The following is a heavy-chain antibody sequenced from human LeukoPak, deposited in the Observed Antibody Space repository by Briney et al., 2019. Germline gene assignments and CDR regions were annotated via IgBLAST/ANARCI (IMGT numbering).Heavy chain of an antibody. Sequence: PSETLSLTCTVSGGSINIFYWSWIRQPAGKGLEWIGRIYSSGTTNYNPSLQSRVTMSVDTSKKQFSLKLSSVTAADTAVYYCARDRTESDIPPYYFDYWGQGTLVTVSS. CDR1: GGSINIFY. CDR2: IYSSGTT. V-gene: IGHV4-4*07. CDR3: ARDRTESDIPPYYFDY. D-gene: IGHD3-9*01. J-gene: IGHJ4*02.